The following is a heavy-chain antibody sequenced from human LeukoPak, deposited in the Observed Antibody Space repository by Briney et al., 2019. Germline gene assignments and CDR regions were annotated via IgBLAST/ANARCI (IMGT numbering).Heavy chain of an antibody. CDR1: GYSISSGYY. Sequence: SETLSLTCTVSGYSISSGYYWGWIRQPPGKGLEWIGSIYHSGSTYYNPSLKSRVTISVDTSKNQFSLKLSSVTAADTAVYYCARGVGIAAAGTFWFDPWGQGTLVTVSS. D-gene: IGHD6-13*01. V-gene: IGHV4-38-2*02. CDR2: IYHSGST. CDR3: ARGVGIAAAGTFWFDP. J-gene: IGHJ5*02.